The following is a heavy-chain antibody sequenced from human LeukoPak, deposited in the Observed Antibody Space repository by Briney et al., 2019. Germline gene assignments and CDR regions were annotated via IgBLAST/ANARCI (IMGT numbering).Heavy chain of an antibody. Sequence: GGSLRLSCAASGFTFNSYAMNWVRQTPGKGLEWVSVISGSGGSTYYADSVKGRFTISRDNSKNTLSLQMNSLKVEDTAVYYCAKAGAKNIVDWSSFDYWGQGTLVTVSS. V-gene: IGHV3-23*01. D-gene: IGHD3-9*01. J-gene: IGHJ4*02. CDR3: AKAGAKNIVDWSSFDY. CDR2: ISGSGGST. CDR1: GFTFNSYA.